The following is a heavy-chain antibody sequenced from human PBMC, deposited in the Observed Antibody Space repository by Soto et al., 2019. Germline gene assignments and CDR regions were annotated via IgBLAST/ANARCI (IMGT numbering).Heavy chain of an antibody. V-gene: IGHV5-10-1*03. CDR2: IYCSDSYT. CDR1: GYSFANYW. J-gene: IGHJ4*02. CDR3: ARQNHGGDSTYLDY. Sequence: EVQLVQSGAEVKKPGESLRISCEVSGYSFANYWISWVRQMPGQGLQWLGTIYCSDSYTRYSPSFQGHVTISADRSLNTTYLHFSRLQASDTATYFCARQNHGGDSTYLDYWGQGALVTVSS. D-gene: IGHD2-21*02.